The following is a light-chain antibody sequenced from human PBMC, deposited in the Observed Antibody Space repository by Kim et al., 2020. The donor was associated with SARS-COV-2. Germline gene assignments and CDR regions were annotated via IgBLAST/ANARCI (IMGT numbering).Light chain of an antibody. CDR1: SSDVGGYNY. V-gene: IGLV2-14*03. CDR2: DVS. Sequence: GQSINISCTGRSSDVGGYNYVSWYQQHPGKAPKLMIYDVSKRPSGVSYRFSGSKSGNTASLTISGLQAEDEADYYCSSYTSRSLVVFGGGTQLTVL. J-gene: IGLJ2*01. CDR3: SSYTSRSLVV.